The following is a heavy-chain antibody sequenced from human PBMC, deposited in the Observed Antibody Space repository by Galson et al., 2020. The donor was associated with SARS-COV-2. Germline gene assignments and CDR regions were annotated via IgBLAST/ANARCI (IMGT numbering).Heavy chain of an antibody. Sequence: SGPTLVKPTQTLTLTCTFSGFSLSTSGMCVSWIRQPPGKALEWLALIDWDDDKYYSTSLKTRLTISKDTSKNQVVLTMTNMDPVDTATYYCARIAVEMATIGHYYDYGMDVWGQGTTVTVSS. CDR1: GFSLSTSGMC. CDR3: ARIAVEMATIGHYYDYGMDV. V-gene: IGHV2-70*01. J-gene: IGHJ6*02. CDR2: IDWDDDK. D-gene: IGHD5-12*01.